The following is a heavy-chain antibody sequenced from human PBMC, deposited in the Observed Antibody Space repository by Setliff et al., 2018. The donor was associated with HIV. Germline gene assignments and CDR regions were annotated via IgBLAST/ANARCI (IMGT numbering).Heavy chain of an antibody. CDR2: IYYSGST. V-gene: IGHV4-59*12. D-gene: IGHD3-10*01. J-gene: IGHJ6*03. Sequence: ETLSLTCTVSGGSISSYYWSWIRQPPGKGLEWIGYIYYSGSTNYNPSLKSRVTISGDTSKNQCSLKLSSVTAADTAVYYCARDRRGYYYGSGSCYMDVWGTGTTVTVSS. CDR1: GGSISSYY. CDR3: ARDRRGYYYGSGSCYMDV.